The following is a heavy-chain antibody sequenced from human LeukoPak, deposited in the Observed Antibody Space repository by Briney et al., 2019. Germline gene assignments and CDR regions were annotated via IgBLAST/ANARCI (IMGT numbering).Heavy chain of an antibody. J-gene: IGHJ4*02. Sequence: PSETLSLTCAVSGESFSGNFWTWIRQSPGKGLEWIGEIDNNGITNYNPSLKSRVTMSVDTTRKRFSLRLTSESAADTGVYYCARASYYYDSSGYYSLPLFDYWGQGTLVTVSS. CDR3: ARASYYYDSSGYYSLPLFDY. CDR2: IDNNGIT. D-gene: IGHD3-22*01. V-gene: IGHV4-34*01. CDR1: GESFSGNF.